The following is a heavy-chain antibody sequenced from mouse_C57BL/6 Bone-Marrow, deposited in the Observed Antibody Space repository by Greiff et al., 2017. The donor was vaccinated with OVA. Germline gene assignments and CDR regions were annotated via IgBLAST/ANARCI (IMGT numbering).Heavy chain of an antibody. D-gene: IGHD3-2*02. CDR2: VYPCNGGT. Sequence: VQLQQSGPVLVKPGPSVKISCKASGFTFTDYYMHWVKQSHGKSLEWIGLVYPCNGGTNYNQKFKGKATLTVDTSSSTAYMELNSLTSEDSAVYYCARGVVWLRRKFYYAMDYGGQGTSVTVSS. CDR1: GFTFTDYY. J-gene: IGHJ4*01. V-gene: IGHV1-36*01. CDR3: ARGVVWLRRKFYYAMDY.